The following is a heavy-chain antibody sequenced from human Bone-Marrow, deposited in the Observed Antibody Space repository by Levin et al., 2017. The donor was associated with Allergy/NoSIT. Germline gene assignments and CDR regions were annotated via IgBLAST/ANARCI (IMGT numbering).Heavy chain of an antibody. CDR3: ARDGEQWLLPNHFGLQAPHDAFDI. CDR2: ISSSGSTI. V-gene: IGHV3-11*01. CDR1: GFTFSDYY. Sequence: LSLTCAASGFTFSDYYMSWIRQAPGKGLEWVSYISSSGSTIYYADSVKGRFTISRDNAKNSLYLQMNSLRAEDTAVYYCARDGEQWLLPNHFGLQAPHDAFDIWGQGTMVTVSS. J-gene: IGHJ3*02. D-gene: IGHD6-19*01.